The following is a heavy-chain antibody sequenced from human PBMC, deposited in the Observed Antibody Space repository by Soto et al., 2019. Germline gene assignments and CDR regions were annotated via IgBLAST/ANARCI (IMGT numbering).Heavy chain of an antibody. Sequence: ESGGGMVQPGRSLRLSCAASGFTFSSYGMHWVRQAPGKGLEWVAVIWYDGSNKYYADSVKGRFTISRDNSKNTLYLQMNSLRAEDTAVYYCASEYCSGGSCYYYGMDVWGQGTTVTVSS. D-gene: IGHD2-15*01. CDR1: GFTFSSYG. CDR3: ASEYCSGGSCYYYGMDV. CDR2: IWYDGSNK. V-gene: IGHV3-33*01. J-gene: IGHJ6*02.